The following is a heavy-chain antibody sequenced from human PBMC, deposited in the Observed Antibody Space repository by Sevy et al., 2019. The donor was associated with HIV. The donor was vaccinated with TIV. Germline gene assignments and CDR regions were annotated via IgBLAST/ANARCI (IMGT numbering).Heavy chain of an antibody. D-gene: IGHD1-26*01. J-gene: IGHJ6*02. CDR1: GFIFSNYA. Sequence: GGSLRLSCAASGFIFSNYAMHWVRHAPGKGLEWVAVISYDGINKYYADSVKGRFTISRDNSKNTLYVQMNSLRAEDTAVYYCARDSNSGYYYYYAMDVWGQGTTVTVSS. V-gene: IGHV3-30-3*01. CDR2: ISYDGINK. CDR3: ARDSNSGYYYYYAMDV.